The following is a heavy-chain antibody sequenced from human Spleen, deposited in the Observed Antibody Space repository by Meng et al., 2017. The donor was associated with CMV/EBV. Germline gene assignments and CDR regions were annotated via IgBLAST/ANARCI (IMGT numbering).Heavy chain of an antibody. Sequence: SETLSLTCTVSGGSISSYYWSWIRQPPGKGLEWIGYISYSGSSTYNPSLKSRVTISVDTSKNHFSLKLSSVTAADTAVYYCARAGSGNHFWSNNYQLFDYWGQGTLVTVSS. CDR1: GGSISSYY. V-gene: IGHV4-59*01. CDR2: ISYSGSS. CDR3: ARAGSGNHFWSNNYQLFDY. D-gene: IGHD3-3*02. J-gene: IGHJ4*02.